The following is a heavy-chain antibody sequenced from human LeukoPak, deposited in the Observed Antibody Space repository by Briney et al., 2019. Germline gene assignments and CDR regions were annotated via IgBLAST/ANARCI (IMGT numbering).Heavy chain of an antibody. D-gene: IGHD6-19*01. CDR2: IYYSGST. CDR3: ARTYSSGWYPSYYYYGMDV. Sequence: SETLSLTCTVSGGSISSSSYYWGWIRQPPGQGLEWIGSIYYSGSTYYNPSLKSRVTISVDTSKNRFSLKLSSVTAADTAVYYCARTYSSGWYPSYYYYGMDVWGQGTTVTVSS. J-gene: IGHJ6*02. CDR1: GGSISSSSYY. V-gene: IGHV4-39*01.